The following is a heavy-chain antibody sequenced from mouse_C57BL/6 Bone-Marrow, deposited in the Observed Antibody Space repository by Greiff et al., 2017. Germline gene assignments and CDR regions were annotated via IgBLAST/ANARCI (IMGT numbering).Heavy chain of an antibody. V-gene: IGHV1-59*01. CDR3: VPAYDHPFAY. CDR1: GYTFTSYW. J-gene: IGHJ3*01. D-gene: IGHD2-3*01. Sequence: VQLQQPGAELVRPGTSVKLSCKASGYTFTSYWMHWVKQRPGQGLEWIGVIDPSDSYTNYNQKFKGKATLTVDTSSSTAYMQLSSLTSEDSAVYYCVPAYDHPFAYWGQGTLVTVSA. CDR2: IDPSDSYT.